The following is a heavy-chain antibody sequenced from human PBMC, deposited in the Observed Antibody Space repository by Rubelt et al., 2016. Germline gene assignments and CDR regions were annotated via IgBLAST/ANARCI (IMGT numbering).Heavy chain of an antibody. CDR2: IIPIFGTA. CDR3: ARDPHPDYSSSVYYYGMDV. Sequence: QVQLVQSGAEVKKPGSSVKVSCKASGGTFSSYAISWVRQAPGQGLEWMGGIIPIFGTANYAQKFQGRVTITADESTSTAYMELSSLRSEDTAVYYCARDPHPDYSSSVYYYGMDVWGQGTTVTVSS. V-gene: IGHV1-69*01. CDR1: GGTFSSYA. J-gene: IGHJ6*02. D-gene: IGHD6-6*01.